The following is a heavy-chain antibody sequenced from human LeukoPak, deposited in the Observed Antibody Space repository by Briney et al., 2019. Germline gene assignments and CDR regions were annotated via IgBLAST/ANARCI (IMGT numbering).Heavy chain of an antibody. J-gene: IGHJ4*02. D-gene: IGHD3-10*01. CDR3: ARGKVWYGELEDAYYFDS. Sequence: PSETLSLTCAVSGGSFSDDYWNWIRQPPGKGLEWIGDINHSGNTNYNPSLKSRVTISLHTSKNQFSLKLSSVTAADTAVYYCARGKVWYGELEDAYYFDSWGQGTLVTVSS. CDR2: INHSGNT. V-gene: IGHV4-34*01. CDR1: GGSFSDDY.